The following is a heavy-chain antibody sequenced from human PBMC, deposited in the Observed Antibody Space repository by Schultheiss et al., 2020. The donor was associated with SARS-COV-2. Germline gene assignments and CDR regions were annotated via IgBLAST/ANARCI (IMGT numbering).Heavy chain of an antibody. CDR3: ARDYYDSSGYLSIDY. V-gene: IGHV3-30*01. CDR1: GFTFSSYA. D-gene: IGHD3-22*01. Sequence: GGSLRLSCAASGFTFSSYAMHWVRQAPGKGLEWVAVISYDGSNKYYADSVKGRFTISRDNSKNTLYLQMNSLRAEDTAVYYCARDYYDSSGYLSIDYWGQGTLVTVSS. CDR2: ISYDGSNK. J-gene: IGHJ4*02.